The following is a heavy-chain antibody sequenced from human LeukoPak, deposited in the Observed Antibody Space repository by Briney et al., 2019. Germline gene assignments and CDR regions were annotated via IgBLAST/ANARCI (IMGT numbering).Heavy chain of an antibody. CDR2: IYDSGST. CDR1: GASISSSDYF. D-gene: IGHD3-22*01. CDR3: ARLPKYYYDSSGYYHGAFDI. Sequence: SETLSLTCGVSGASISSSDYFWGWIRQSPGKGLEWIGNIYDSGSTYYNPSLRSRVTLSADTSKNQFSLKLTSVTAADTAVYYCARLPKYYYDSSGYYHGAFDIWGQGTMVTVSS. V-gene: IGHV4-39*01. J-gene: IGHJ3*02.